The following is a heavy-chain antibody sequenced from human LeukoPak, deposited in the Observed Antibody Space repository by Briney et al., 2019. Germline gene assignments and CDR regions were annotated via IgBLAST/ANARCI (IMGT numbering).Heavy chain of an antibody. CDR1: GYTFTSYD. V-gene: IGHV1-2*06. Sequence: ASVKVSCKASGYTFTSYDINWVRQAPGQGLEWMGRINPNGGGTNYAQRLQGRVTMTSDTSISTAYMELSSLRSDDTAVYYCARERKITSFGVACDYWGQGTLVTVSS. J-gene: IGHJ4*02. CDR3: ARERKITSFGVACDY. D-gene: IGHD3-3*01. CDR2: INPNGGGT.